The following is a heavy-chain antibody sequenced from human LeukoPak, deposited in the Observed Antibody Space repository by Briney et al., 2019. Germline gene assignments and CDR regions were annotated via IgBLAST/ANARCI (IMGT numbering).Heavy chain of an antibody. CDR3: AKQNVVVVAATSDY. CDR1: GFTFSSYA. D-gene: IGHD2-15*01. V-gene: IGHV3-23*01. J-gene: IGHJ4*02. Sequence: RSGGSLRLSCAASGFTFSSYAMSWVRQAPGKGLEWVSAISGSGGSTYYADSVKGRFTISRDNSKNTLYLQMNSLRAEDTAVCYCAKQNVVVVAATSDYWGQGTLVTVSS. CDR2: ISGSGGST.